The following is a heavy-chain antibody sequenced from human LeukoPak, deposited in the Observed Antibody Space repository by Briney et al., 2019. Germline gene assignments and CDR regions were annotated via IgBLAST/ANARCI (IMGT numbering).Heavy chain of an antibody. CDR1: GFTFDHYT. Sequence: GGSLRLSCAASGFTFDHYTMHWVRRAPGKGLEWVSLISWDGRSTYYAGSMKGRFTISRDNSKNSLYLQMNSLRTEDTALYYCAKMAGTYSTLGYYFDYWGQGTLVTVSS. CDR2: ISWDGRST. D-gene: IGHD1-26*01. V-gene: IGHV3-43*01. J-gene: IGHJ4*02. CDR3: AKMAGTYSTLGYYFDY.